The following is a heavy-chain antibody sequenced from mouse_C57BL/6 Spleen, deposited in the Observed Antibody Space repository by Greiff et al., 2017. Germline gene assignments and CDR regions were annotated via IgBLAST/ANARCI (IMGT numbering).Heavy chain of an antibody. J-gene: IGHJ1*03. Sequence: VQLQQSGPELVKPGASVKISCKASGYAFSSSWMNWVKQRPGKGLEWIGRIYPGDGDTNYNGKFKGKATLTADKSSSTAYMHLSSLTSEDSAVYFCARSRGSSYWYFDVWGTGTTVPVSS. CDR2: IYPGDGDT. CDR3: ARSRGSSYWYFDV. V-gene: IGHV1-82*01. D-gene: IGHD1-1*01. CDR1: GYAFSSSW.